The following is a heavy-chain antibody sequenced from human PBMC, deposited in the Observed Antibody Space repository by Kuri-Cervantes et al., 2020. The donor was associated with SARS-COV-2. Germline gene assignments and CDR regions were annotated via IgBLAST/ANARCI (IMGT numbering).Heavy chain of an antibody. Sequence: SVKVSCKASGGTFSSYAVTWVRQAPGRGFEWMGRIIPLFGTTIYAEKFRGRVTITADKSTNTAYMDLSSLRSEDTAVYYCARPYCTSSTCYDGTFDSWGQGTLVTVSS. D-gene: IGHD2-2*01. CDR1: GGTFSSYA. V-gene: IGHV1-69*06. CDR2: IIPLFGTT. CDR3: ARPYCTSSTCYDGTFDS. J-gene: IGHJ4*02.